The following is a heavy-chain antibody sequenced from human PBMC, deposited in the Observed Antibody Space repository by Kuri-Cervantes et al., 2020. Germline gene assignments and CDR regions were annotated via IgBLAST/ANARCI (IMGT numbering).Heavy chain of an antibody. V-gene: IGHV3-23*01. D-gene: IGHD5-24*01. J-gene: IGHJ4*02. Sequence: GGSLRLSCAASGSTFSSYAMSWVRQAPGKGLEWVSAISGSGGSTYYADSVKGRFTISRDNSENTLYLQMNSLRAEDTAVYYCAKDEDGNGYRVYFDYWGQGTLVTVSS. CDR2: ISGSGGST. CDR1: GSTFSSYA. CDR3: AKDEDGNGYRVYFDY.